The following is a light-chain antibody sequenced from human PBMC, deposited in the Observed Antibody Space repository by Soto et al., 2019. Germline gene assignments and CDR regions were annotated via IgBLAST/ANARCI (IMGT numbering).Light chain of an antibody. Sequence: EIVMPQSPATLSVSPGERATLSCRASQSVSSNLAWYQQKPGQAPRLLIYGASTRATGIPARFSGSGSGTEFTLTIRSLQSEDFAVYYCQQYNNWPPWTFGQGTKVEIK. CDR3: QQYNNWPPWT. CDR1: QSVSSN. CDR2: GAS. V-gene: IGKV3-15*01. J-gene: IGKJ1*01.